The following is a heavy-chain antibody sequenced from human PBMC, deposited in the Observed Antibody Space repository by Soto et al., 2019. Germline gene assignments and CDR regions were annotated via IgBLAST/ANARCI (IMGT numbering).Heavy chain of an antibody. Sequence: GGSLRLSCAASGFTFGDYAIHWVRQAPGKGLEWVSGISWNSGVTVYADSVRGRFTVFRDNARNSVYLQMNSLRREDTGLYYCVNGSNNYGMDTRGQHTTLTVSS. J-gene: IGHJ6*02. CDR1: GFTFGDYA. CDR2: ISWNSGVT. V-gene: IGHV3-9*01. CDR3: VNGSNNYGMDT.